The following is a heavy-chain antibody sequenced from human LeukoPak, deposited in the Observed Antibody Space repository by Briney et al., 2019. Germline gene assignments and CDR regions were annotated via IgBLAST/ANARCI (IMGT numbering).Heavy chain of an antibody. V-gene: IGHV4-38-2*02. D-gene: IGHD3-10*01. J-gene: IGHJ5*02. CDR1: GYSISSGYY. Sequence: PSETLSLTCTVSGYSISSGYYWGWIRQPPGKGLEWIGSIYHSGSTYYNPSLKSRVTISVDTSKNQFSLKLSSVTAADTAVYYCARGYYGSGSRNWFDPWGQGTLVTVSS. CDR2: IYHSGST. CDR3: ARGYYGSGSRNWFDP.